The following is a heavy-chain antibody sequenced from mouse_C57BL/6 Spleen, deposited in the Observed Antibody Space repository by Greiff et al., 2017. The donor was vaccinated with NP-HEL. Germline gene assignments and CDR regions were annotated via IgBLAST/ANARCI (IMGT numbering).Heavy chain of an antibody. D-gene: IGHD1-1*01. CDR1: GFTFSDYG. CDR2: ISSGSSTI. V-gene: IGHV5-17*01. J-gene: IGHJ4*01. CDR3: ARRDYDYAMDY. Sequence: DVQLVESGGGLVKTGGSLKLSCAASGFTFSDYGMHWVRQAPEKGLEWVAYISSGSSTIYYADTVKGRFTISRDNAKNTLFLQMTSLRSEDTAMYYCARRDYDYAMDYWGQGTSVTVSS.